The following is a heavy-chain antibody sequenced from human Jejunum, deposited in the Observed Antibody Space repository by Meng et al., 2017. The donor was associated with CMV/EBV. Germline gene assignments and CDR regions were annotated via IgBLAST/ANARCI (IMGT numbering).Heavy chain of an antibody. CDR3: ARGSNWFDF. CDR2: VNPNSGDT. V-gene: IGHV1-8*01. CDR1: GYTFISYE. Sequence: VSCKVSGYTFISYEINWVRQAPGQGLEWMGWVNPNSGDTGYAQKFQGRVTMTRNTSVNTAYMELTSLRSEDTAVYYCARGSNWFDFWGQGALVTVSS. J-gene: IGHJ5*01.